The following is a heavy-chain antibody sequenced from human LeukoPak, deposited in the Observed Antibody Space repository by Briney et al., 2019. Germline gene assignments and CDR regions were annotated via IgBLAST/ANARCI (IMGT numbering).Heavy chain of an antibody. V-gene: IGHV3-23*01. J-gene: IGHJ4*02. Sequence: SGGSLRLSCAASGXTFSSYAVSWVRQAPGKGLEWVSGISGSGGDTYYTDPVKGRFTISRDNSKNTLYLQMNSLRAEDTALYYCAKDVGYSSGWYLFDYWGQGTLVTVSS. CDR1: GXTFSSYA. CDR3: AKDVGYSSGWYLFDY. CDR2: ISGSGGDT. D-gene: IGHD6-19*01.